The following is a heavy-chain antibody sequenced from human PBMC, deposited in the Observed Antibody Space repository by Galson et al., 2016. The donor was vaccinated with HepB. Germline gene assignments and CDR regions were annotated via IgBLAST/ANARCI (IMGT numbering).Heavy chain of an antibody. J-gene: IGHJ4*02. CDR3: ARAKGLLECLVRYYFDY. D-gene: IGHD3-3*01. Sequence: SLRLSCAASGFIFSSYTMNWVRQAPGKGLEWVSSISSSSSYVDYADTVKGRFTISRDNAKNSLYLQMNSLRAEDTAVYYCARAKGLLECLVRYYFDYWGQGTLVTVSS. V-gene: IGHV3-21*01. CDR1: GFIFSSYT. CDR2: ISSSSSYV.